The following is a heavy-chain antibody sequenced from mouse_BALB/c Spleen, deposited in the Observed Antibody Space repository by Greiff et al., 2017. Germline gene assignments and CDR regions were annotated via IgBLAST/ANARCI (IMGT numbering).Heavy chain of an antibody. Sequence: VQLQQSGPELVKPGASVKMSCKASGYTFTSYVMHWVKQKPGQGLEWIGYINPYNDGTKYNEKFKGKATLTSDKSSSTAYMELSSLTSEDSAVYYCARGYDPAWFAYWGQGTLVTVSA. D-gene: IGHD2-3*01. J-gene: IGHJ3*01. V-gene: IGHV1-14*01. CDR2: INPYNDGT. CDR3: ARGYDPAWFAY. CDR1: GYTFTSYV.